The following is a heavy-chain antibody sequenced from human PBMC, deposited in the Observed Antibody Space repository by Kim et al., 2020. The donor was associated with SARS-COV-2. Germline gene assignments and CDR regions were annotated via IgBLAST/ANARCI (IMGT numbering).Heavy chain of an antibody. V-gene: IGHV3-23*01. J-gene: IGHJ4*02. CDR2: ISGSGDDT. Sequence: GGSLRLSCAASGFTFTNYAMAWVRQAPGKGLEWVSTISGSGDDTYYADSVKGRFTISRDNSRNTLYLQVKSLRAEDTAVYYCARRYCTTLICDRTIDYWGQGTLVTVSS. CDR1: GFTFTNYA. CDR3: ARRYCTTLICDRTIDY. D-gene: IGHD2-8*01.